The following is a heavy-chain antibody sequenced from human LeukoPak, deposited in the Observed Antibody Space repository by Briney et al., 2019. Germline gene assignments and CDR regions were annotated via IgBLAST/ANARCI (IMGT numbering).Heavy chain of an antibody. V-gene: IGHV1-24*01. J-gene: IGHJ3*02. CDR3: ATHTIVGVVIYAFHI. CDR1: GYTGIELS. D-gene: IGHD3-3*01. Sequence: ASVRVSCKLSGYTGIELSMHWVRQAPGKGLEWMGGFVPEDAETIYAQKFQGRVTMTEDTSTDTAYMELSSLTSEDTAVYYCATHTIVGVVIYAFHIWGQGTLVTVSS. CDR2: FVPEDAET.